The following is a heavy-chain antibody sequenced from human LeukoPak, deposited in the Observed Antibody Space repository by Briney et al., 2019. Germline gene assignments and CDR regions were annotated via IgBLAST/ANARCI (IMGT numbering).Heavy chain of an antibody. CDR1: GFTFSSYA. CDR3: AKEKSSYGSGSYFMYYYYGLDV. Sequence: GGSLRLSCAVSGFTFSSYAMSWVRQAPGKGLEWVSIISGSGGSTYYADSVKGRFTISRDNSKNTLYLQMDSLRAEDTAIYYCAKEKSSYGSGSYFMYYYYGLDVWGQGTTATVSS. J-gene: IGHJ6*02. CDR2: ISGSGGST. V-gene: IGHV3-23*01. D-gene: IGHD3-10*01.